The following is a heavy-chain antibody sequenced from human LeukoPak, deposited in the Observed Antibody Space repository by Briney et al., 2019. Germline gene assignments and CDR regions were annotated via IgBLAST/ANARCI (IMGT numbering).Heavy chain of an antibody. D-gene: IGHD4-11*01. Sequence: SETLSLTCTVSGGSISSYYWSWIRQPPGKGLEWIGYIYDSGSTNYNPSLKSRVTISVDTSKSQFSLKLSSVTAADTAVYYCARETTVTLPSHAFDIWGQGTMVTVSS. CDR2: IYDSGST. CDR1: GGSISSYY. CDR3: ARETTVTLPSHAFDI. J-gene: IGHJ3*02. V-gene: IGHV4-59*01.